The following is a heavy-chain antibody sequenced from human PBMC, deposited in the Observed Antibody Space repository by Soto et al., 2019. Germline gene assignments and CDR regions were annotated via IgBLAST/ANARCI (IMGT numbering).Heavy chain of an antibody. Sequence: GGSLRLSCAASGFTFSNYGMHWVRQAPGKGLEWVAVISYDGSNKYYADSLKGRFTISRDNSKNTLYLQMNSLRAEDTAVYYCARDKSDWLGLPGGMDVWGQGTTVTVSS. CDR2: ISYDGSNK. J-gene: IGHJ6*02. D-gene: IGHD3-9*01. V-gene: IGHV3-30*03. CDR3: ARDKSDWLGLPGGMDV. CDR1: GFTFSNYG.